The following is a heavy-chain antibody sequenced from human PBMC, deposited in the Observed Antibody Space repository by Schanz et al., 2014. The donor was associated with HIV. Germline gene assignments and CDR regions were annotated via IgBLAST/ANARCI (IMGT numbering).Heavy chain of an antibody. J-gene: IGHJ6*02. CDR3: AKDGNWYDSRYRGKGNYYYYYGMDV. V-gene: IGHV3-30*18. CDR1: GFSFNNYG. Sequence: QVQLVESGGGVVQPRRSLRLSCAASGFSFNNYGMHWVRQAPGKGLEWVAVMTYDGINKPYADSVKGRFTISRDNSKNTLYLQIKSLRPEDTAVYYCAKDGNWYDSRYRGKGNYYYYYGMDVWGQGTTVTVSS. D-gene: IGHD3-22*01. CDR2: MTYDGINK.